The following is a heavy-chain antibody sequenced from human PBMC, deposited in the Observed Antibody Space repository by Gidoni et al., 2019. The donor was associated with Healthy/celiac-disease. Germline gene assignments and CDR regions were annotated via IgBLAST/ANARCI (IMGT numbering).Heavy chain of an antibody. V-gene: IGHV4-39*01. CDR2: IYYSGST. CDR3: APFEYSSSSYYLIDY. D-gene: IGHD6-6*01. Sequence: QLQLQESGPGLVKPSETLSLTCTVSGGSISSSSYYWGWIRQPPGKGLEWIGSIYYSGSTYYNPSLKSRVTISVDTSKNQFSLKLSSVTAADTAVYYCAPFEYSSSSYYLIDYWGQGTLVTVSS. CDR1: GGSISSSSYY. J-gene: IGHJ4*02.